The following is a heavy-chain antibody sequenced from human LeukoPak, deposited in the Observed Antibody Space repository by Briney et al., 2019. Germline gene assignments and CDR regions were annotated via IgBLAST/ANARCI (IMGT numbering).Heavy chain of an antibody. Sequence: GGSLRLSCAASGFTFSSYAMSWVRQAPGKGLEWVSAISGSGGSTYYADSVKGRFTISGDNSKNTLYLQMNSLRAEDTAVYYCAKDFGVAPDAFDIWGQGTMVTVSS. V-gene: IGHV3-23*01. J-gene: IGHJ3*02. CDR2: ISGSGGST. CDR1: GFTFSSYA. D-gene: IGHD3-3*01. CDR3: AKDFGVAPDAFDI.